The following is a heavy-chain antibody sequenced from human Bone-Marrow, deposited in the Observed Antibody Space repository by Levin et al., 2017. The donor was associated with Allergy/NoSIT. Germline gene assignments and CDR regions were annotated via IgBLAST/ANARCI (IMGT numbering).Heavy chain of an antibody. CDR1: GFTFSNYA. D-gene: IGHD5-18*01. V-gene: IGHV3-23*01. J-gene: IGHJ4*02. CDR3: AKDRDRYGWDFDY. Sequence: GESLKISCGASGFTFSNYAMNWVRQAPGKGLEWVSSIGDSGSNTYYADSVKGRFTISRDNSKDTLYLQMNSLRAEDTALYYCAKDRDRYGWDFDYWGQGILLTVSS. CDR2: IGDSGSNT.